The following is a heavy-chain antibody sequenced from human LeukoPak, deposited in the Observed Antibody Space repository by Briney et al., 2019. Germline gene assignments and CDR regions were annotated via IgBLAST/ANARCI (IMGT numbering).Heavy chain of an antibody. CDR1: GFTFXDYY. CDR3: ARIRFLEFENWFDP. CDR2: ISSSGSTI. Sequence: SLRLSCAAXGFTFXDYYMSWIRQAPGKGLEWVSYISSSGSTIYYADSVKGRFTISRDNAKNSLYLQMNSLRAEDTAVYYCARIRFLEFENWFDPWGRGTLVTVSS. J-gene: IGHJ5*02. D-gene: IGHD3-3*01. V-gene: IGHV3-11*01.